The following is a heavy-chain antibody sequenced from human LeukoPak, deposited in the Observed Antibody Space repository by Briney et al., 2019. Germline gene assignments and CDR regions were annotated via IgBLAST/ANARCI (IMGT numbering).Heavy chain of an antibody. J-gene: IGHJ4*02. CDR3: ARGKPYDILTGYINSFDY. CDR2: INPNSGGT. D-gene: IGHD3-9*01. V-gene: IGHV1-2*02. CDR1: GGTFSNYA. Sequence: ASVKVSCKASGGTFSNYAISWVRQAPGQGLEWMGWINPNSGGTNYAQKFQGRVTMTRDTSISTAYMELSRLRSDDTAVYYCARGKPYDILTGYINSFDYWGQGTLVTVSS.